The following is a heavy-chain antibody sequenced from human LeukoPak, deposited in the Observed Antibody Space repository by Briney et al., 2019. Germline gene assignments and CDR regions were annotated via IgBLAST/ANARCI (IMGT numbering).Heavy chain of an antibody. CDR3: AREGRFENLFDY. D-gene: IGHD3-3*01. J-gene: IGHJ4*02. Sequence: ASVKVSCKASGYTFINYDINWVRQAPGQGLEWMGWISAYNDNTNYAQKLQGRVTMTTDTSTSTAYMELRSLRSDDTAVYYCAREGRFENLFDYWGQGTLVTVSS. CDR2: ISAYNDNT. V-gene: IGHV1-18*01. CDR1: GYTFINYD.